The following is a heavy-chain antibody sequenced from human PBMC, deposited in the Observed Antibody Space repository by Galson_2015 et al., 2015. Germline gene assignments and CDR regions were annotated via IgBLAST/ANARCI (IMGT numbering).Heavy chain of an antibody. J-gene: IGHJ1*01. Sequence: LSLTCTVSGGSISTPTYYWSWIRQPPGKELEWIGSIYYSGSTYYNPSLKSRVTISVDTSKNQFSLRLSSVSAADTSVYYCARHLKGSTVTLLYVEHWGQGTLVAVSS. V-gene: IGHV4-39*01. CDR1: GGSISTPTYY. CDR3: ARHLKGSTVTLLYVEH. D-gene: IGHD5-24*01. CDR2: IYYSGST.